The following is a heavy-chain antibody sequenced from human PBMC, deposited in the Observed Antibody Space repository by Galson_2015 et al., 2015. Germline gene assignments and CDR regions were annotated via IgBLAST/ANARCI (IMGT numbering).Heavy chain of an antibody. J-gene: IGHJ4*02. CDR3: ARDLGVAVAGTGFGY. CDR1: GFTFSDYT. D-gene: IGHD6-19*01. CDR2: ISSSSSYI. Sequence: LRLSCAGSGFTFSDYTLNWVRQAPGRGLEWVSSISSSSSYIFYADSVKGRFTISRDNAKNSLYLQMDSLRAEDTAVYYCARDLGVAVAGTGFGYWGPGTLVTVSS. V-gene: IGHV3-21*01.